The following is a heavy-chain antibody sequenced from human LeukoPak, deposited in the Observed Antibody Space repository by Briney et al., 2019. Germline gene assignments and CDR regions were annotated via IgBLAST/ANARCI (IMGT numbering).Heavy chain of an antibody. CDR1: GFTFSSYG. Sequence: PGGSLRLSCAASGFTFSSYGMHWVRQAPGKGPEWVAVIWYDGSNKYYADSVKGRFTISRDNSKNTLYLQMNSLRAEDTAVYYCARDAAVRGAPFDYWGQGTLVTVSS. D-gene: IGHD3-10*01. CDR3: ARDAAVRGAPFDY. V-gene: IGHV3-33*01. CDR2: IWYDGSNK. J-gene: IGHJ4*02.